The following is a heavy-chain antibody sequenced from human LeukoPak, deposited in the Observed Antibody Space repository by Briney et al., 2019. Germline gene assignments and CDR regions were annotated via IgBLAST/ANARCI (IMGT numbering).Heavy chain of an antibody. V-gene: IGHV1-46*01. CDR3: ARGTQQQLRTSYNWFDP. D-gene: IGHD6-13*01. J-gene: IGHJ5*02. Sequence: ASVKVSCKASGYTFTSYYMHWVRQAPGQGLEWMGIINPSGGSTSYAQKFQGRVTMTRDTSTSTVYMELSSLRSEDTAVYYCARGTQQQLRTSYNWFDPWGQGTLVTVSS. CDR2: INPSGGST. CDR1: GYTFTSYY.